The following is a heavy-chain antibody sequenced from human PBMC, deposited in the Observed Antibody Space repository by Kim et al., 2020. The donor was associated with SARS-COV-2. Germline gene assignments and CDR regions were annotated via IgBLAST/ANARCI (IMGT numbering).Heavy chain of an antibody. J-gene: IGHJ6*02. D-gene: IGHD3-10*01. CDR2: INAGNGNT. CDR1: GYTFTSYA. CDR3: AREGLNTMVRGVTDYYYYGMDV. V-gene: IGHV1-3*01. Sequence: ASVKVSCKASGYTFTSYAMHWVRQAPGQRLEWMGWINAGNGNTKYSQKFQGRVTITRDTSASTAYMELSSLRSEDTAVYYCAREGLNTMVRGVTDYYYYGMDVWGQGTTVTVSS.